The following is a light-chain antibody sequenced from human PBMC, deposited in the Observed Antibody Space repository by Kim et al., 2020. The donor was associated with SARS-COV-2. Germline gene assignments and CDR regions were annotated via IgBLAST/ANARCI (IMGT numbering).Light chain of an antibody. V-gene: IGKV3-15*01. CDR3: QQYNNWPYS. Sequence: SVSPGESAPLSCRASQSVSSNLAWYQQKPGQAPRLLIYGASTRATGIPARFSGSGSGTEFTLTISSLQSEDFAVYYCQQYNNWPYSFGQGTKLEI. J-gene: IGKJ2*03. CDR1: QSVSSN. CDR2: GAS.